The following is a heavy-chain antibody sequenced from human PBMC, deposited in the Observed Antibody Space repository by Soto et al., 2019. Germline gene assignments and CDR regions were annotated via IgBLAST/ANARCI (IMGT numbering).Heavy chain of an antibody. D-gene: IGHD3-10*01. J-gene: IGHJ5*01. CDR3: AKGYGAGSYFFDS. Sequence: EVQLVASGGGLIQPGGSLRLSCAASGISVSSNYMTWVRQAPGKGLECVSVSYSGGNTYYADSVKGRFTISRDNFKNTFYLQMNSLRAEDTAVYYCAKGYGAGSYFFDSWGQGTLVTVSS. V-gene: IGHV3-53*01. CDR1: GISVSSNY. CDR2: SYSGGNT.